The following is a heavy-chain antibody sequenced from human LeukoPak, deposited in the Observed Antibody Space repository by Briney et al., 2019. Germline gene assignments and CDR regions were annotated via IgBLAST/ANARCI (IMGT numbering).Heavy chain of an antibody. Sequence: SETLSLTCTVSGGSISSDYSWGWIRQPPGKGLEWIGSIYYSGTTYYNPSLKSRVTISVDTSKNQFSLKLSSVTAADTALYYCARQDYGEVDWGQGTLVTVSS. D-gene: IGHD4-17*01. V-gene: IGHV4-39*01. CDR3: ARQDYGEVD. J-gene: IGHJ4*02. CDR2: IYYSGTT. CDR1: GGSISSDYS.